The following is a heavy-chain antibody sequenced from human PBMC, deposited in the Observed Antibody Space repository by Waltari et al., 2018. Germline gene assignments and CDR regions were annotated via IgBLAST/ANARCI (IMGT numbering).Heavy chain of an antibody. CDR3: ATYNWNDVGNN. J-gene: IGHJ4*02. CDR1: GFTFSTYW. CDR2: IEQNGSQK. V-gene: IGHV3-7*01. Sequence: EVQLVESGVGLVQPGGSLRLSCATSGFTFSTYWMGWVRQAPGKGLEWVANIEQNGSQKYYVDSVKGRFTISRDNAKNSLYLQMNSLRVEDTAVYYCATYNWNDVGNNWGQGTLVTVSS. D-gene: IGHD1-1*01.